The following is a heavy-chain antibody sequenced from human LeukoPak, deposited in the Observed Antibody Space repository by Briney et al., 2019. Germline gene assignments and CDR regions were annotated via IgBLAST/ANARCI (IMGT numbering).Heavy chain of an antibody. J-gene: IGHJ4*02. Sequence: ASVKVSCKASGYTFTTYGISWVRQAPGQGLEWMGWISGYNGNRNNAQKLQGRVTMTTDTSTSTAYMELRSLRSDDTAVYYCAREGRYNLTYADYWGRGTLVTVSS. CDR3: AREGRYNLTYADY. V-gene: IGHV1-18*01. CDR2: ISGYNGNR. D-gene: IGHD1-7*01. CDR1: GYTFTTYG.